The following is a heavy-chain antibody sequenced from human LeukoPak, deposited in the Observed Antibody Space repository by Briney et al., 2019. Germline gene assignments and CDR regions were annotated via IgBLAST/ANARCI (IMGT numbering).Heavy chain of an antibody. Sequence: GGSLRLSCAASGFSFISYGMHWVRQALGKGLEGVGVISDDGRRKDYADSVKGRFTISRDNSKDTLYLKMNSLRAEDTAVYYCAKRPSDYGDYVSYFDYWGQGTLVTVSS. CDR3: AKRPSDYGDYVSYFDY. CDR1: GFSFISYG. CDR2: ISDDGRRK. J-gene: IGHJ4*02. D-gene: IGHD4-17*01. V-gene: IGHV3-30*18.